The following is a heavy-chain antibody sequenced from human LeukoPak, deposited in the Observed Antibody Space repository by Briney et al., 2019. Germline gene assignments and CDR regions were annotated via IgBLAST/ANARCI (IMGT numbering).Heavy chain of an antibody. J-gene: IGHJ3*02. D-gene: IGHD3-16*01. V-gene: IGHV3-7*01. CDR1: GFTFSSYW. CDR2: IKQDGSEK. Sequence: PGGSLRLSCAPSGFTFSSYWRSWVRQAPGKGLEWVANIKQDGSEKYYVDSVKGRFTISRDNAKNSLYLQMNSLRAEDTAVYYCARDTYAFDIWGQGTMVTVSS. CDR3: ARDTYAFDI.